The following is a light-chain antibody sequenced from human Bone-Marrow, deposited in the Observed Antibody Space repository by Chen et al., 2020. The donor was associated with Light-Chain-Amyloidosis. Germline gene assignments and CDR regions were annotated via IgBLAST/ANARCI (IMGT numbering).Light chain of an antibody. CDR2: GVT. V-gene: IGLV2-14*01. J-gene: IGLJ1*01. CDR1: SSDVGGDNH. Sequence: QSALTQPASVSGSPGQPIPISCTGTSSDVGGDNHVSWYQQHPDKAPKLMIYGVTNRPSWVPDRFSGSKSDNTASLTISGLQTEDEADYFCRSYTITNTLVFGSGTRVTVL. CDR3: RSYTITNTLV.